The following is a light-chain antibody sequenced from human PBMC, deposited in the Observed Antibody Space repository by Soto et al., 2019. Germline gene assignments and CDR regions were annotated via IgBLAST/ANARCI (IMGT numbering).Light chain of an antibody. Sequence: ETVLTQSPGTLSLSPGERATLSCRASQLVNNKFLAWYQQKAGQAPRLVIYGASSRATGIPDRFSASGSGTDFTLIISKLEPEDIAVYYCQQYSTSPYTFGQGTKLEIK. CDR2: GAS. J-gene: IGKJ2*01. CDR3: QQYSTSPYT. CDR1: QLVNNKF. V-gene: IGKV3-20*01.